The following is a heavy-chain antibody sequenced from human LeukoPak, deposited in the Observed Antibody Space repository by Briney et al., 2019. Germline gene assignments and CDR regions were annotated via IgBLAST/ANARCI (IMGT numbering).Heavy chain of an antibody. D-gene: IGHD6-6*01. CDR2: IYYSGST. J-gene: IGHJ6*03. CDR1: GGSISSYY. Sequence: TSETLSLTCTVSGGSISSYYWSWIRQPPGKGLEWIGYIYYSGSTYYNPSLKSRVTISVDTSKNQFSLKLSSVTAADTAVYYCARVMAAPRVGPVYYYYMDVWGKGTTVTVSS. CDR3: ARVMAAPRVGPVYYYYMDV. V-gene: IGHV4-59*12.